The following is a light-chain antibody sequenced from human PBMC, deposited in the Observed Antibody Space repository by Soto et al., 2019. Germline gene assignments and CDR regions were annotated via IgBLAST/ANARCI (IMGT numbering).Light chain of an antibody. J-gene: IGKJ1*01. V-gene: IGKV1-5*01. CDR2: DAS. Sequence: DIQMTQSPSTPSASVGDRVTITCRASQSISSWLAWYQQKPGKAPKLLIYDASSLESGVPSRFSGSGSGTEFTLTISSLQHDDFATYYCQHFKTFGQGTKVDIK. CDR3: QHFKT. CDR1: QSISSW.